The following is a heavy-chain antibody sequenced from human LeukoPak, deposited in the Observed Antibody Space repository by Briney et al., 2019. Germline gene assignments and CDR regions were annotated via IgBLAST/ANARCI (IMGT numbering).Heavy chain of an antibody. D-gene: IGHD2-15*01. CDR3: ARALGYCSGGSCYDNWFDP. J-gene: IGHJ5*02. CDR1: GYSFTSYW. CDR2: IYPGDSDT. Sequence: GESLKISCKGSGYSFTSYWIGWVRQMPGKGLEWMGIIYPGDSDTRYSPSFQGQVTISADKSISTAYLQWSSLKASDTAMYYCARALGYCSGGSCYDNWFDPWGQGTLVTVSS. V-gene: IGHV5-51*01.